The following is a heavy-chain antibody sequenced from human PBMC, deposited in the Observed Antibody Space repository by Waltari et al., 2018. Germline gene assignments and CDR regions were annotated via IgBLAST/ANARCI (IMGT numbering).Heavy chain of an antibody. D-gene: IGHD3-22*01. CDR3: VYYYDSSGYYKD. CDR1: GYSISSGYY. Sequence: QVQLQESGPGLVKPSETLSLTCTVSGYSISSGYYWGWIRQPPGKGLEWIGSIYHSGGTYYNPSLKSRVTISVDTSKNQFSLKLSSVTAADTAVYYCVYYYDSSGYYKDWGQGTLVTVSS. V-gene: IGHV4-38-2*02. J-gene: IGHJ4*02. CDR2: IYHSGGT.